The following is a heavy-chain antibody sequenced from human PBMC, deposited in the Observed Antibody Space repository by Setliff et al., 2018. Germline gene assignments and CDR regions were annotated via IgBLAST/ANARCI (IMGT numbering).Heavy chain of an antibody. Sequence: PSETLSLTCTVSGGSISSGGYYWSWIHQHPGKGLEWIGEINHSGSTNYNPSLKSRVTISVDTSKNQFSLKLSSVTAADTAVYYCARDPLGEIAVAGHDAFDIWGQGTMVTVSS. CDR2: INHSGST. V-gene: IGHV4-39*07. CDR3: ARDPLGEIAVAGHDAFDI. J-gene: IGHJ3*02. D-gene: IGHD6-19*01. CDR1: GGSISSGGYY.